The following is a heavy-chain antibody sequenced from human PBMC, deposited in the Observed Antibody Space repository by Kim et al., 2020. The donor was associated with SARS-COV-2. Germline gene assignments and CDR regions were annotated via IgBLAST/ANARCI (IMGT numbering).Heavy chain of an antibody. J-gene: IGHJ3*02. D-gene: IGHD3-16*01. CDR3: VRDRMGGAFDM. CDR1: GFTFSAYD. CDR2: ITKSSTTI. Sequence: GGSLRLSCATSGFTFSAYDMNWVRQAPGKGLEWLSFITKSSTTIYYADSVEGRFTISRDNAKNSLFLQMNSLRDEDTALYYCVRDRMGGAFDMWGQGQM. V-gene: IGHV3-48*02.